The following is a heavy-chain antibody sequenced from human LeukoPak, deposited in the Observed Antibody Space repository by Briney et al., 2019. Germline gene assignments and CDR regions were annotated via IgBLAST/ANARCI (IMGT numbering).Heavy chain of an antibody. D-gene: IGHD3-22*01. CDR2: ISSSSSYI. Sequence: PGGSLRLSCAASGFTFSSYSMNWVRQAPGKGLEWVSSISSSSSYIYYADSVKGRFTISRDNAKNSLYMQMNSLRAEDTAVYISSRAPSTYYYDSSGHRTYYYYYGMDVWGQGTTVTVSS. CDR3: SRAPSTYYYDSSGHRTYYYYYGMDV. J-gene: IGHJ6*02. CDR1: GFTFSSYS. V-gene: IGHV3-21*03.